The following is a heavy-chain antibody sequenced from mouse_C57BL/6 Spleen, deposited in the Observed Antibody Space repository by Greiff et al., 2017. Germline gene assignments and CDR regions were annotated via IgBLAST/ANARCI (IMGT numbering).Heavy chain of an antibody. CDR2: IDPSDSET. Sequence: QVQLQQPGAELVRPGSSVKLSCKASGYTFTSYWMHWVKQRPIQGLEWIGNIDPSDSETHYNQKFKDKATLTVDKSSSTAYMQLSSLTSADSAVYYCASLDSSWSAWFADWGQGTLVTVSA. CDR1: GYTFTSYW. D-gene: IGHD3-2*02. CDR3: ASLDSSWSAWFAD. V-gene: IGHV1-52*01. J-gene: IGHJ3*01.